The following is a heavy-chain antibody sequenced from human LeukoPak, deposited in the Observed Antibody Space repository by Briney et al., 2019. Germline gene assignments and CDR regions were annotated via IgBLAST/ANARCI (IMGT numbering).Heavy chain of an antibody. Sequence: SVKVSCKASGGTFSSYAIIWVRQAPGQGLEWMGRIIPILGIANYAQKFQGRVTITADKSTSTAYMELSSLRSEDTAVYYCASSPTIFHWFDPWGQGTLVTVSS. D-gene: IGHD3-3*01. CDR2: IIPILGIA. V-gene: IGHV1-69*04. CDR3: ASSPTIFHWFDP. CDR1: GGTFSSYA. J-gene: IGHJ5*02.